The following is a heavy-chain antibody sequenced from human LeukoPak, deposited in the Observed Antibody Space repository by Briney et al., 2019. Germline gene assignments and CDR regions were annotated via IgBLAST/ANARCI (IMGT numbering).Heavy chain of an antibody. CDR3: ARVAADIIHFRFDY. Sequence: SVKVSCKASGGTFSSYAISWVRQAPGQGLEWMGGIIPIFGTANYAQKFQGRVTITADKSTSTAYMELSSLRSEDTAVYYCARVAADIIHFRFDYWGQGTLVTVSS. CDR2: IIPIFGTA. V-gene: IGHV1-69*06. CDR1: GGTFSSYA. D-gene: IGHD6-13*01. J-gene: IGHJ4*02.